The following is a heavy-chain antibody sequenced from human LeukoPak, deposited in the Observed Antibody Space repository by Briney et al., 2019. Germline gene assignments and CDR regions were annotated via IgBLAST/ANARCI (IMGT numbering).Heavy chain of an antibody. CDR2: ISSSSRHT. Sequence: GGSLRPSCVPSGFIFSDYYMGWIRPAPGRGREWVSYISSSSRHTNYADSVKGRFTISRDDAKNSLFLQMKSLTADDTAVYYCARDSSVWGLDYWGQGTLVTVSS. CDR3: ARDSSVWGLDY. J-gene: IGHJ4*02. V-gene: IGHV3-11*06. D-gene: IGHD6-19*01. CDR1: GFIFSDYY.